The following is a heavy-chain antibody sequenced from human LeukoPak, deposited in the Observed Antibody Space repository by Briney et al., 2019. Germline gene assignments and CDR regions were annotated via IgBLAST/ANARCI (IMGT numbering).Heavy chain of an antibody. D-gene: IGHD1-7*01. Sequence: PSETLSPTCTVSGGSISSGGYYWSWIRQPPGKGLEWIGYIYHSGSTYHNPSLKSRVTISVDRSKNQFSLKLSSVTAADTAVYYCARISSSLDYWGQGTLVTVSS. V-gene: IGHV4-30-2*01. CDR3: ARISSSLDY. CDR1: GGSISSGGYY. CDR2: IYHSGST. J-gene: IGHJ4*02.